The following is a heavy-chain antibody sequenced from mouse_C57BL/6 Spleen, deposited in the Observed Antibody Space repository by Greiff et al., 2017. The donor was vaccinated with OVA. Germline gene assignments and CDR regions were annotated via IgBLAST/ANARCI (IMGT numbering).Heavy chain of an antibody. D-gene: IGHD1-1*01. CDR1: GYTFTSYW. CDR3: ARGITTVVANFDY. Sequence: QVQLQQPGTELVKPGASVKLSCKASGYTFTSYWMHWVQQRPGQGLEWIGNINPSNGGTNYNEKFKSKATLTVDKSSSTAYMQLSSLTSEDSAVYYCARGITTVVANFDYWGQGTTLTVSS. CDR2: INPSNGGT. V-gene: IGHV1-53*01. J-gene: IGHJ2*01.